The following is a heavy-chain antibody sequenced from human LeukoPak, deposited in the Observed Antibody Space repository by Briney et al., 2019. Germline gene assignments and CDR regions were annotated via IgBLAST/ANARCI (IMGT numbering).Heavy chain of an antibody. J-gene: IGHJ3*02. CDR3: AKMATISASDAFDI. CDR2: ISSSSSYM. V-gene: IGHV3-21*01. Sequence: GGSLRLSCAASGFTFSCYSMNWVRQAPGKGLEWVSSISSSSSYMYSADSLKGRFTISRDNAKNSLYLQMNSLRAEDTAVYYCAKMATISASDAFDIWGQGTMVTVSS. D-gene: IGHD5-24*01. CDR1: GFTFSCYS.